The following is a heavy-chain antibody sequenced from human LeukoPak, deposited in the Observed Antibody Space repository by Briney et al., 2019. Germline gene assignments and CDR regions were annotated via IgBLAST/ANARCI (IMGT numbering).Heavy chain of an antibody. CDR1: GFTFISYG. D-gene: IGHD3-10*01. CDR2: INNGGSDM. CDR3: TREKVLRGDYYYYMDV. Sequence: QPGGSLRPSCAASGFTFISYGMQWVRQAPGKGLVWVSRINNGGSDMSYADSVKGRFTISRDNANNMLYLQMNSLRVEDTGIYYCTREKVLRGDYYYYMDVWGKGTTVTVSS. V-gene: IGHV3-74*01. J-gene: IGHJ6*03.